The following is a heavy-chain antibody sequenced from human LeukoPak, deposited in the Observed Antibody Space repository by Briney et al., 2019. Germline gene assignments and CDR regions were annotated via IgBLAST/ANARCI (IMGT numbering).Heavy chain of an antibody. CDR1: GFTLNMYA. Sequence: GGSLRLSCAASGFTLNMYAMNWVRQAPGKGLAWVSSLTGSGRGTYYAPSVKGRFTMSRDDSKNTLYLQMNSLRPDDTAVYYCTKIPATDPIDFWGQGTLVTVSS. CDR2: LTGSGRGT. J-gene: IGHJ4*02. CDR3: TKIPATDPIDF. V-gene: IGHV3-23*01. D-gene: IGHD6-13*01.